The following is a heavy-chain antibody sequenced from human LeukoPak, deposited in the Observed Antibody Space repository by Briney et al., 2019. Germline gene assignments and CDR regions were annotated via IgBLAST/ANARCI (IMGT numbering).Heavy chain of an antibody. D-gene: IGHD6-13*01. CDR1: GYSISSDYY. J-gene: IGHJ3*01. Sequence: PSETLSLTCTVSGYSISSDYYWGWIRQPPGRGLEWIGTIYHSGSTYYNPSLKSRVTISVDTSKNQFSLKLSSVTAADTAVYYCAIVARFRITTSGSPFDVWGQGTMVTVSS. V-gene: IGHV4-38-2*02. CDR3: AIVARFRITTSGSPFDV. CDR2: IYHSGST.